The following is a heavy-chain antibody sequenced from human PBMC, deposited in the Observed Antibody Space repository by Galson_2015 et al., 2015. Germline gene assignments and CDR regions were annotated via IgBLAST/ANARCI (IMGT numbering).Heavy chain of an antibody. D-gene: IGHD3/OR15-3a*01. CDR2: INSDGSST. J-gene: IGHJ4*02. CDR1: GFTFSSYW. CDR3: ARVSAKGSYYGFGLVTGGRAHPYYFDY. V-gene: IGHV3-74*01. Sequence: SLRLSCAASGFTFSSYWMHWVRQAPGKGLVWVSRINSDGSSTSYADSVKGRFTISRDNAKNTLYLQMNSLRAEDTAVYYCARVSAKGSYYGFGLVTGGRAHPYYFDYWGQGTLVTVSS.